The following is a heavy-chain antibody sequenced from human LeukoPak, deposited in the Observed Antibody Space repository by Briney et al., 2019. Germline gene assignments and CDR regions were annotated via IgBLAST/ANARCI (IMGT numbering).Heavy chain of an antibody. CDR2: IYHSGST. CDR1: GGSISSGGYY. J-gene: IGHJ5*02. Sequence: RTSETLSLTCTVSGGSISSGGYYWSWIRQPPGKGLEWIGYIYHSGSTYYNPSLKSRVTMSVDTSKNQFSLKLSSVTAADTAVYYCARSYQLLGNWFDPWGQGTLVTVSS. CDR3: ARSYQLLGNWFDP. D-gene: IGHD2-2*01. V-gene: IGHV4-30-2*01.